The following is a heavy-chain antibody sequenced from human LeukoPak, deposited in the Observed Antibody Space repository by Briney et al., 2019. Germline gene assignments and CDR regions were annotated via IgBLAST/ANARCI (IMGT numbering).Heavy chain of an antibody. CDR2: ISGNSGKT. D-gene: IGHD1-26*01. V-gene: IGHV1-18*01. Sequence: ASVKVSCKTSGYTFSTYGVSWVRQAPGQGLEWMGWISGNSGKTHYAKKFHDRVTLTTDTSSTTAFMELRSLRSDDTAMYYCARNAGTYFEFAPWGQGTLVTVSS. CDR1: GYTFSTYG. J-gene: IGHJ5*02. CDR3: ARNAGTYFEFAP.